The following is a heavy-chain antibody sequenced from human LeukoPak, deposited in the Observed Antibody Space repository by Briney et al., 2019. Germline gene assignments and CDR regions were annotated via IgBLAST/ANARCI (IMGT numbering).Heavy chain of an antibody. J-gene: IGHJ5*02. CDR2: INHSGST. CDR3: AIFEYSRSDGWSWFDP. V-gene: IGHV4-34*01. Sequence: SETLSLTCAVYGGSFSGYYWSWIRQPPGKGLEWIGEINHSGSTNYNPSLKSRVTISVDTSKNQFSLKLSSVTAADTAVYYCAIFEYSRSDGWSWFDPWGQGTLVTVSS. CDR1: GGSFSGYY. D-gene: IGHD6-6*01.